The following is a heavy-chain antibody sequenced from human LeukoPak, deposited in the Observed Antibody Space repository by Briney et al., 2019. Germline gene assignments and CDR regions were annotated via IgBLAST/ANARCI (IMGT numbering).Heavy chain of an antibody. CDR2: ISYDGSNK. D-gene: IGHD5-18*01. J-gene: IGHJ4*02. V-gene: IGHV3-30-3*01. CDR3: AESGGYSYGPKDY. CDR1: GFTFSSYA. Sequence: GGSLRLSCAASGFTFSSYAMHWVRQAPGKGLGGVAVISYDGSNKYYADSVKGRFTISRDNSKNTLYLQMNRLRAEDTAVYYCAESGGYSYGPKDYWGQGTLVTVSS.